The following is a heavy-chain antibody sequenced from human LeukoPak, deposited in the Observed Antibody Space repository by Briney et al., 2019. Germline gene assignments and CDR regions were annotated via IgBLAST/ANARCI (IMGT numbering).Heavy chain of an antibody. J-gene: IGHJ6*03. D-gene: IGHD6-6*01. CDR2: IYSGGST. Sequence: GGSLRLSCAASGFTVSSNYMSWVRQAPGKGLEWASVIYSGGSTYYADSVKGRFTISRDNSKNALYLQMNSLRAEDTAVYYCARGQYSSSSVYYYYYYMDVWGKGTTVTVSS. CDR1: GFTVSSNY. CDR3: ARGQYSSSSVYYYYYYMDV. V-gene: IGHV3-53*01.